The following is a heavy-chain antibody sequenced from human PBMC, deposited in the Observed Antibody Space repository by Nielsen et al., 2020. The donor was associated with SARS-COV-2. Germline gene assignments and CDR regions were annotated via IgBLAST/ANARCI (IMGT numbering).Heavy chain of an antibody. Sequence: SETLSLTCTVSGGSISTSPYYWDWIRQPPGKGLEWIGSIYYSGITFYSPSLKSRVTISVDTSRNQFSLKLSSVTAADTAVYYCARVLDSSSPLDWYFDLWGRGTLVTVSS. CDR2: IYYSGIT. J-gene: IGHJ2*01. CDR3: ARVLDSSSPLDWYFDL. CDR1: GGSISTSPYY. D-gene: IGHD6-6*01. V-gene: IGHV4-39*01.